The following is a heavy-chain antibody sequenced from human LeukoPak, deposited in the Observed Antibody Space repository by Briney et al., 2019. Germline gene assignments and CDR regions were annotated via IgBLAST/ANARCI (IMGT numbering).Heavy chain of an antibody. CDR2: ISGSGGST. V-gene: IGHV3-23*01. Sequence: PGGSLRLSCAASGFTFSSYAMSWVRQAPGKGLEWVSAISGSGGSTYYADSVKGRFTISRDNSKNTLYLQMNSLRAEDTAVYYCAKARSRVLIVVVGLYFQHWGQGTLVTVSS. CDR3: AKARSRVLIVVVGLYFQH. CDR1: GFTFSSYA. D-gene: IGHD3-22*01. J-gene: IGHJ1*01.